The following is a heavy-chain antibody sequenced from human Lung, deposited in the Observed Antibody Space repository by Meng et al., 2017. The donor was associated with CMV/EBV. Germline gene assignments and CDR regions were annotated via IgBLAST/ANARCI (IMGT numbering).Heavy chain of an antibody. CDR1: GGSISSSNW. J-gene: IGHJ4*02. CDR2: IYHSGST. Sequence: VHWRGCGPGLVKPSGTLSLTCAVAGGSISSSNWWSWVRQPPGKGLEWIGEIYHSGSTNYNPSLKSRVTISVDKSKNQFSLKLSSVTAADTAVYYCARVVTALWGYYFDYWGQGTLVTVSS. D-gene: IGHD2-21*02. V-gene: IGHV4-4*02. CDR3: ARVVTALWGYYFDY.